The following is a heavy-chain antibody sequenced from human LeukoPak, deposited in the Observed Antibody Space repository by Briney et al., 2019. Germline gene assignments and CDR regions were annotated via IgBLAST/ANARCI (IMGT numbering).Heavy chain of an antibody. CDR3: ARTPRGDYYGSGSFSNDY. V-gene: IGHV3-7*01. Sequence: GGSLRLSCAASGFTSSNYWMSWVRQAPGKGLEWVGNIKQDGSEKYYVDSVKGRFTISRDNAENSLFLQLNSLRADDTAVCYCARTPRGDYYGSGSFSNDYWGQGTLVTVSS. CDR1: GFTSSNYW. J-gene: IGHJ4*02. D-gene: IGHD3-10*01. CDR2: IKQDGSEK.